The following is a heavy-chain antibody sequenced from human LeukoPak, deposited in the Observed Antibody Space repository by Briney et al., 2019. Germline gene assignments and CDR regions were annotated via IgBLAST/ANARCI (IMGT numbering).Heavy chain of an antibody. CDR2: ISSSSSYT. CDR1: GFTFSDYY. J-gene: IGHJ6*02. D-gene: IGHD2-2*01. V-gene: IGHV3-11*03. Sequence: GGSLRLSCAASGFTFSDYYMSWIRQAPGKGLEWVSYISSSSSYTNYADSVKGRLTISRDNAKNSLYLQMNSLRAEDTAVYYCARGVVPAALPLYYYYYGMDVWGQGTTVTVSS. CDR3: ARGVVPAALPLYYYYYGMDV.